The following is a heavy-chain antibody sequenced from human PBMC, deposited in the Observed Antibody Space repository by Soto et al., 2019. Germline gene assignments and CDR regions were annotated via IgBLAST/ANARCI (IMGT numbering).Heavy chain of an antibody. J-gene: IGHJ5*02. CDR3: ARGGPSIVRATVRFDP. V-gene: IGHV4-31*03. Sequence: QVQLQESGPGLVKPSQTLSLTCTVSGGSISSGGYYWSWIRQHPGKGLEWIGYIYYSGSTDYNTSLKRRVTISVDTSKKQFSLKLSSVTAADRGVYDCARGGPSIVRATVRFDPWGQGTLVTGPS. D-gene: IGHD1-26*01. CDR2: IYYSGST. CDR1: GGSISSGGYY.